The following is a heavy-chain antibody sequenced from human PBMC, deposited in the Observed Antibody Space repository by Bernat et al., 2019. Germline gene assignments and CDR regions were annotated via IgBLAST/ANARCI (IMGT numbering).Heavy chain of an antibody. CDR2: MYVGGST. V-gene: IGHV3-66*01. D-gene: IGHD3-22*01. J-gene: IGHJ3*02. CDR1: GFTVSSNY. Sequence: EVQLVESGGGLVQPGGSLRLSCAASGFTVSSNYMSWVRQAPGKGLECVSVMYVGGSTYYAESVKGRFTISRDSSKNTLYLQMNSLRAEDTAVYYCARGGGPTFHYDTSGSDAFDIWGQGTMVTVSS. CDR3: ARGGGPTFHYDTSGSDAFDI.